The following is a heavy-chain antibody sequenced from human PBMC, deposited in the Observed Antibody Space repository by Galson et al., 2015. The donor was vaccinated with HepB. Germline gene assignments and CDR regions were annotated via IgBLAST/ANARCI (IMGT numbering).Heavy chain of an antibody. CDR2: IIPIFGTA. V-gene: IGHV1-69*01. D-gene: IGHD3-22*01. CDR3: ARDPTPYYYDSSGYTPYNWFDP. J-gene: IGHJ5*02. CDR1: GGTFSSYA. Sequence: QSGAEVKKPGESLKVSCKASGGTFSSYAISWVRQAPGQGLEWMGGIIPIFGTANYAQKFQGRVTITADESTSTAYMELSSLRSEDTAVYYCARDPTPYYYDSSGYTPYNWFDPWGQGTLVTVSS.